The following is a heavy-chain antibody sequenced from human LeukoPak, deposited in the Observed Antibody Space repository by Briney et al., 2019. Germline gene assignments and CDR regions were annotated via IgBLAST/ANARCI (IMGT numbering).Heavy chain of an antibody. J-gene: IGHJ3*02. CDR1: GYTFTGYY. Sequence: SVKVSCKASGYTFTGYYIHWVRQAPGQGLEWMGGIIPIFGTANYAQKFQGRVTITADKSTSTAYMELSSLRSEDTAVYYCARDKPSYYYDSSGDAFDIWGQGTMVTVSS. CDR3: ARDKPSYYYDSSGDAFDI. V-gene: IGHV1-69*06. D-gene: IGHD3-22*01. CDR2: IIPIFGTA.